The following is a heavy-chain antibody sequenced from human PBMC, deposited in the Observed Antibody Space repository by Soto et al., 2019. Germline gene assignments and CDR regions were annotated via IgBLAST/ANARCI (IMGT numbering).Heavy chain of an antibody. V-gene: IGHV1-69*13. J-gene: IGHJ6*02. CDR2: IIPIFGTA. CDR3: AKSLGGYCSSTSCYATHYYYYGMDV. Sequence: VASVKVSCRASGGTFSSYAIGWVRQAPGQGLEWMGGIIPIFGTANYAQKFQGRVTITADESTSTAYMELSSLRSEDTAVYYCAKSLGGYCSSTSCYATHYYYYGMDVWGQGTTVTVSS. D-gene: IGHD2-2*01. CDR1: GGTFSSYA.